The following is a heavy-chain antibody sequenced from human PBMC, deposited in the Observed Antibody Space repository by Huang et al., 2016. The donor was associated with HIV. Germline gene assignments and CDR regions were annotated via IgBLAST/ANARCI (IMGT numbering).Heavy chain of an antibody. D-gene: IGHD2-8*01. CDR3: VIMDDYFDY. CDR1: GFAVSQYA. CDR2: IGGNSGDI. V-gene: IGHV3-9*01. Sequence: VQLVESGGGLVQPGWSLRRACAASGFAVSQYAVHWVRQSPGKGLEWVAGIGGNSGDIAYAASVRGRFVISRDNAKKSLYLKMNGLRLEDTALYFCVIMDDYFDYWGQGVLVGVSS. J-gene: IGHJ4*02.